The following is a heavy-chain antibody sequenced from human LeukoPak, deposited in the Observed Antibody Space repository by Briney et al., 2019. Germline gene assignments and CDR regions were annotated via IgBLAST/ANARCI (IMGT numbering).Heavy chain of an antibody. J-gene: IGHJ6*03. D-gene: IGHD2-21*01. Sequence: SETLSLTCTVSGASISSGSYYWSWIRQPAGKGLEWIGRIYTSGNTNYNPSLKSRVALSIDTSKNQFSLKLSSVTAAATAVYYCAREPADPGHLVVLAVVGCMDVWGNGTTVTVSS. V-gene: IGHV4-61*02. CDR3: AREPADPGHLVVLAVVGCMDV. CDR1: GASISSGSYY. CDR2: IYTSGNT.